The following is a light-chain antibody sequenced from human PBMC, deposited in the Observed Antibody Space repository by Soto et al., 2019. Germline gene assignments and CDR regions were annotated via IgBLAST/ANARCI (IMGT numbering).Light chain of an antibody. CDR3: SSYTTSSTAYV. V-gene: IGLV2-14*01. CDR2: EVS. J-gene: IGLJ1*01. CDR1: NSDVGRYNY. Sequence: QSALTQPGSVSGSPGQSITISCTGTNSDVGRYNYVSWYQQQPGKAPKLMIYEVSNRPSGVSNRFSGSKSGNTASLTISGLQDEDEADYYCSSYTTSSTAYVFGIGTKVTVL.